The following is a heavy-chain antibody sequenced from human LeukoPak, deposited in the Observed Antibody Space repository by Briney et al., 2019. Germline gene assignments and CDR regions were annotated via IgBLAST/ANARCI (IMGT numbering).Heavy chain of an antibody. Sequence: ALVKVSCKASGGTFSSYAISWVRQAPGQGLEWMGGIIPIFGTANYAQKFQGRVTITADESTSTAYMELSSLRSEDTAVYYCARGSHSADSSGYYWYFDYWGQGTLVTVSS. J-gene: IGHJ4*02. D-gene: IGHD3-22*01. CDR2: IIPIFGTA. CDR3: ARGSHSADSSGYYWYFDY. CDR1: GGTFSSYA. V-gene: IGHV1-69*13.